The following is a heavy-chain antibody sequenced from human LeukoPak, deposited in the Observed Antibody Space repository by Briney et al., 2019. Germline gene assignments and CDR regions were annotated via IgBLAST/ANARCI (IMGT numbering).Heavy chain of an antibody. CDR2: IKEDGGEK. CDR3: ARDGVVDFRISYGTYNYYYYMDV. D-gene: IGHD3-3*01. CDR1: GFTFCNYW. Sequence: GGSLRLSCAASGFTFCNYWMTWVRQAPGKGLEWVANIKEDGGEKYYVDSVKGRFTISRDNAKNSLYLQMTSLRVEDTAVYYCARDGVVDFRISYGTYNYYYYMDVWGKGTTVTVSS. V-gene: IGHV3-7*01. J-gene: IGHJ6*03.